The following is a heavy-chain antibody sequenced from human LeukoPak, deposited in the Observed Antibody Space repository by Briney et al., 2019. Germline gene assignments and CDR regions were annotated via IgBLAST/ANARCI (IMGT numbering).Heavy chain of an antibody. Sequence: ASVTVSCKASGYTFTSYGISWVRQAPGQGLEWMGWISAYNGNTNYAQKFQGRVTITRDTSASTAYMELSSLRSEDTAVYYCARVVGYCSSTSCSYNWFDPWGQGTLVTVSS. CDR1: GYTFTSYG. J-gene: IGHJ5*02. CDR2: ISAYNGNT. CDR3: ARVVGYCSSTSCSYNWFDP. V-gene: IGHV1-18*01. D-gene: IGHD2-2*01.